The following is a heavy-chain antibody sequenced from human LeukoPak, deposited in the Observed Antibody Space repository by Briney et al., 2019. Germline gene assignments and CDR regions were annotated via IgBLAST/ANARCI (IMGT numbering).Heavy chain of an antibody. CDR2: INPSGGST. J-gene: IGHJ4*02. Sequence: ASVKVSCTASGYTFTSYYMHRVRQAPGQGLEWMGIINPSGGSTSYAQKFQGRVIMTRDTSTSTDYMELSSLRSEDTAVYYCARETAVAGGFDYWGQGTLVTVSS. V-gene: IGHV1-46*03. CDR3: ARETAVAGGFDY. D-gene: IGHD6-19*01. CDR1: GYTFTSYY.